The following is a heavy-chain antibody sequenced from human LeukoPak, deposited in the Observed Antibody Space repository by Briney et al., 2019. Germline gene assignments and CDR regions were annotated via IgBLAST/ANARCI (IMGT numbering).Heavy chain of an antibody. CDR2: ISYVETSK. V-gene: IGHV3-30-3*01. J-gene: IGHJ6*02. CDR3: AREIGDYDFWSGTRGNGMDV. CDR1: GFTFSSYA. D-gene: IGHD3-3*01. Sequence: GGSLRLSCAASGFTFSSYAMHWARQAPGKGLEWVAVISYVETSKYYADSVKGRFTISRDNSKNMVYLQMNSLRAEDTAVYYCAREIGDYDFWSGTRGNGMDVWGQGTTVTVSS.